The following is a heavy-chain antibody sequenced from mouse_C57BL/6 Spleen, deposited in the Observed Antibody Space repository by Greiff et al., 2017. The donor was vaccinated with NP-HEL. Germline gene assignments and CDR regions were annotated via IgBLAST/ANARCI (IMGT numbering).Heavy chain of an antibody. V-gene: IGHV1-69*01. D-gene: IGHD2-3*01. CDR1: GYTFTSYW. CDR2: IDPSDSYT. CDR3: ARLSYDGYYY. J-gene: IGHJ2*01. Sequence: QVQLQQPGAELVMPGASVKLSCKASGYTFTSYWMHWVKQRPGQGLEWIGEIDPSDSYTNYNQKFKGKSTLTVDKSSSTAYMQLSSLTSEDSAVYYCARLSYDGYYYWGQGTTLTVSS.